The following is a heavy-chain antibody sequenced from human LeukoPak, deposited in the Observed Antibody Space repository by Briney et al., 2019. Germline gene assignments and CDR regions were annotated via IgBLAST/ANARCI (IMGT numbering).Heavy chain of an antibody. J-gene: IGHJ4*02. CDR2: IYTGGTT. Sequence: PGGSLRLSCAASGFSVSSNYMNWVRQAPGMGLEWVSAIYTGGTTYYADSVKGRFTISRDNSKNTLYLQMNSLRAEDSAVYFCARDKLGSGYSSDFDFWGQGTLVTVSS. CDR3: ARDKLGSGYSSDFDF. CDR1: GFSVSSNY. D-gene: IGHD6-19*01. V-gene: IGHV3-66*02.